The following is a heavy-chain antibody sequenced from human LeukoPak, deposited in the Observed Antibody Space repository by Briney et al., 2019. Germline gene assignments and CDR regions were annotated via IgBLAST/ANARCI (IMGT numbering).Heavy chain of an antibody. Sequence: SETLSLTCGVSGDSITNTNYWTWVRQPPGKGLEWIGEVNLQGSTNYNPSLMGRVAISVDKSENHISLQLTSVTAADTAVYYCARVGGPYRPPDYSGQGTLVTVSS. CDR2: VNLQGST. CDR1: GDSITNTNY. V-gene: IGHV4-4*02. J-gene: IGHJ4*02. CDR3: ARVGGPYRPPDY.